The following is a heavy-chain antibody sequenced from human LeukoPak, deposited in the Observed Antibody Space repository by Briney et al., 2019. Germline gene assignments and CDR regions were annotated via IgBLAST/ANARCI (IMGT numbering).Heavy chain of an antibody. Sequence: GGSLRLSCAASGFTFSTHTMAWVRQAPGKGLEWLSYISGSSNVIYYADSVKGRFTISRDNAKDSLYLQMNSLKAEDTAVYYCAGGLYYMDVWGKGTTVTVSS. V-gene: IGHV3-48*01. CDR2: ISGSSNVI. J-gene: IGHJ6*03. CDR1: GFTFSTHT. CDR3: AGGLYYMDV.